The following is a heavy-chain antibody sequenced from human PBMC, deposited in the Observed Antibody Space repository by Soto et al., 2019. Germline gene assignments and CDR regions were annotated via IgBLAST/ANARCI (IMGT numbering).Heavy chain of an antibody. CDR2: ISGGNDNR. CDR1: GFTFTSYA. Sequence: HPGGSLRLSCAASGFTFTSYAMSWVRQAPGKGLEWVSGISGGNDNRAYAASLMGRFTISRDNAKNSLYLQINSLRVEDTAVYYCARGSRSEKFDPWGQGTLVTVSS. V-gene: IGHV3-23*01. CDR3: ARGSRSEKFDP. D-gene: IGHD6-13*01. J-gene: IGHJ5*02.